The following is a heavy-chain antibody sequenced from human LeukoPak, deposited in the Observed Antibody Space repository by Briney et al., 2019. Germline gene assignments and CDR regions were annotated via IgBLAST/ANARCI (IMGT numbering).Heavy chain of an antibody. V-gene: IGHV4-39*07. D-gene: IGHD3-10*01. CDR1: GGSISSSDFN. CDR3: ARPVRRGAFDI. Sequence: SETLSLTCTVSGGSISSSDFNWGWIRQPPGKGLEWIGVISYSGSTYYNPSLKSRVTISVDTSKNQFSLKLSSVTAADTAVYYCARPVRRGAFDIWGQGTMVTVSS. CDR2: ISYSGST. J-gene: IGHJ3*02.